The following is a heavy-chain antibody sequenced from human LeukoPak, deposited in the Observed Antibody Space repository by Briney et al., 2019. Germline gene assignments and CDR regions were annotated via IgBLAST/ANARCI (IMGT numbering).Heavy chain of an antibody. V-gene: IGHV1-2*02. D-gene: IGHD1-26*01. Sequence: ASVKVSCKASGYTFTGYYMHWVRQPPGQGLEWMGWINPNSGGTNYAQKFQGRVTMTRDTSISTAYMELSRLRSDDTAVYYCASPIVGATSYYYYGMDVWGQGTTVTVSS. J-gene: IGHJ6*02. CDR1: GYTFTGYY. CDR3: ASPIVGATSYYYYGMDV. CDR2: INPNSGGT.